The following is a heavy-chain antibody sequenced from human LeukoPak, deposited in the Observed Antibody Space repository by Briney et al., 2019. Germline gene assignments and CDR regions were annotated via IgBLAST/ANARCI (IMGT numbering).Heavy chain of an antibody. Sequence: GGSLRLSCAASGFTFSNAWIGWVRQIPGKGLEWMGIIYPGDSDTRYSPSFQGQVTISADKSISTAYLQWSSLKASDTAMYYCARRKGPADYYDSSGYWGAFDIWGQGTMVTVSS. V-gene: IGHV5-51*01. D-gene: IGHD3-22*01. CDR2: IYPGDSDT. J-gene: IGHJ3*02. CDR3: ARRKGPADYYDSSGYWGAFDI. CDR1: GFTFSNAW.